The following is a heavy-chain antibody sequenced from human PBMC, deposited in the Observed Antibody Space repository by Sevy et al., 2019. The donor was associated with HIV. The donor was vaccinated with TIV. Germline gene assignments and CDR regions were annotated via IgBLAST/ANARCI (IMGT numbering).Heavy chain of an antibody. CDR2: VDYSGST. D-gene: IGHD3-3*01. CDR3: AREADFWSGRINYSLDV. Sequence: SETLSLTCSVSGGSISSYYWSWIRQPPGKGLEWIGYVDYSGSTNYNPSLKSRVTLSVDTSKNQFYLRLTSVNAADTAVYYCAREADFWSGRINYSLDVWGQGTTVTVSS. CDR1: GGSISSYY. J-gene: IGHJ6*02. V-gene: IGHV4-59*01.